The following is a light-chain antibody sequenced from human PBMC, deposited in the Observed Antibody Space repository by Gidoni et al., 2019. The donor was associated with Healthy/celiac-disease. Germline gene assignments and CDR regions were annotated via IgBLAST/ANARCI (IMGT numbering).Light chain of an antibody. CDR3: QQSYSTPRT. CDR2: AAS. V-gene: IGKV1-39*01. Sequence: DIQMTTSPSSLSASVGDRVTITCRASQSISSYLHWYQQKPGKAPKLLIYAASSLQSGVPSRFSGSGSGTDFTLTISSLQPEDFATYYCQQSYSTPRTFGQGTKLEIK. J-gene: IGKJ2*01. CDR1: QSISSY.